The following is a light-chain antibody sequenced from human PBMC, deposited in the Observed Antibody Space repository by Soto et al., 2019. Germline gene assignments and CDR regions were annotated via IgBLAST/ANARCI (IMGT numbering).Light chain of an antibody. J-gene: IGLJ1*01. CDR1: SSDVGGYND. CDR2: GVT. Sequence: QSALTQPPSASGSPGQSVTISCTGTSSDVGGYNDVSWYQQHPGKAPKLMIYGVTKRPSGVPDRFSGSKSGNTSSLTVSGLQAEDEAYYYCSSYAGSNNYVFGTGTKLTVL. V-gene: IGLV2-8*01. CDR3: SSYAGSNNYV.